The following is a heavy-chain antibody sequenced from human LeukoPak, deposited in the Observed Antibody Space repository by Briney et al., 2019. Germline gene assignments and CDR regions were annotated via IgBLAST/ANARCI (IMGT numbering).Heavy chain of an antibody. J-gene: IGHJ4*02. CDR3: ARGRKNGGIAAAGTFDY. D-gene: IGHD6-13*01. Sequence: PSETLSLTCTVSGYSISSGYYWGWIRQPPGKGLEWIGSIYHSGSTYYNPSLKSRVTISVDPSKNQFSLNLNSMTAADTAVYFCARGRKNGGIAAAGTFDYWGQGTLVTVSS. V-gene: IGHV4-38-2*02. CDR2: IYHSGST. CDR1: GYSISSGYY.